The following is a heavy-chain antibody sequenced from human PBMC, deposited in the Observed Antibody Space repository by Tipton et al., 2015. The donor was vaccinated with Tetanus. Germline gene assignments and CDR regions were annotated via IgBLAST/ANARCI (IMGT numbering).Heavy chain of an antibody. CDR3: ARLRRCVDTALFDY. CDR2: IYYSGST. J-gene: IGHJ4*02. CDR1: GGSISSGGYY. D-gene: IGHD5-18*01. V-gene: IGHV4-31*03. Sequence: TLSLTCTVSGGSISSGGYYWSWIRQHPGKGLEWIGYIYYSGSTYYNPSLKSRVTISVDTSKNQFCLKLSSVTAADTAVYYCARLRRCVDTALFDYWGQGTLVTVSS.